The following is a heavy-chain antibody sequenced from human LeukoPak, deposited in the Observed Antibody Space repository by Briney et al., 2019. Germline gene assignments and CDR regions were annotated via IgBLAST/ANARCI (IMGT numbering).Heavy chain of an antibody. CDR3: ARVSAITGATDALDF. CDR1: GFTFSDTF. Sequence: GGSLRLSCEASGFTFSDTFMAWVRQAPGRGWEGVGRIRKKPNSYTTEYAASVKGRFTFSRDDSKNSLYLQTNSLETEDTAVYYCARVSAITGATDALDFWGQGTMVTVSS. V-gene: IGHV3-72*01. J-gene: IGHJ3*01. D-gene: IGHD1-20*01. CDR2: IRKKPNSYTT.